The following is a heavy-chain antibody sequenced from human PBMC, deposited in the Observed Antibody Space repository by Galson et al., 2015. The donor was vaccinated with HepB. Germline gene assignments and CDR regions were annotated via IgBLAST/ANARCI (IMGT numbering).Heavy chain of an antibody. CDR2: IYYSGST. CDR3: ARPDYGGGLERPADAFDI. CDR1: GGSISSSSYY. V-gene: IGHV4-39*01. J-gene: IGHJ3*02. D-gene: IGHD4-23*01. Sequence: ETLSLTCTVSGGSISSSSYYWGWIRQPPGKGLEWIGSIYYSGSTYYNPSLKSRVTISVDTSKNQFSLKLSSVTAADTAVYYCARPDYGGGLERPADAFDIWGQGTMVTVSS.